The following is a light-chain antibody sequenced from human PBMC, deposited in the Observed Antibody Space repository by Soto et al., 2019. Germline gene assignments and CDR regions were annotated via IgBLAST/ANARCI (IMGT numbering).Light chain of an antibody. CDR1: SSNIGTNT. V-gene: IGLV1-47*01. CDR2: RND. CDR3: ATWDNSLSGPV. J-gene: IGLJ3*02. Sequence: QSVLTQPPSASRTPGQRVPISCSGSSSNIGTNTVNWYQQLPGTAPKLLIYRNDRRPSGVPDRFSASKSDTSASLAISGLRSDDEADYYCATWDNSLSGPVFGGGTKVTVL.